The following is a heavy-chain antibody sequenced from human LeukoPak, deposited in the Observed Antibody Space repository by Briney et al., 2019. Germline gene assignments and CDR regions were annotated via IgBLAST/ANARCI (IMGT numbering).Heavy chain of an antibody. V-gene: IGHV3-21*01. CDR3: ARGTTNSGGFDDAFDI. CDR1: AFTFSSYS. Sequence: SGGSLRLSCAASAFTFSSYSMNWVRQAPGKGLEWVSSISTSGIYIYYTDSVKGRFTISRDNARKSLYLQMNSLRAEDTAVYYCARGTTNSGGFDDAFDIWGQGTMVTVS. J-gene: IGHJ3*02. CDR2: ISTSGIYI. D-gene: IGHD1-26*01.